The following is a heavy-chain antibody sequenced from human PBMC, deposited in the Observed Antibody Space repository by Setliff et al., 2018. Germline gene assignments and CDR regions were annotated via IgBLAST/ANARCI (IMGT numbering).Heavy chain of an antibody. CDR3: ARYSWWYFDL. CDR1: GFTFSSYA. CDR2: ISGRGDST. D-gene: IGHD2-15*01. Sequence: GGSLRLSCAASGFTFSSYAMTWVRQAPGKGLERVSAISGRGDSTFYEDAVKGRFTISRDNAKNSLYLQMNSLRAEDTAVYYCARYSWWYFDLWGRGTLVTVSS. V-gene: IGHV3-23*01. J-gene: IGHJ2*01.